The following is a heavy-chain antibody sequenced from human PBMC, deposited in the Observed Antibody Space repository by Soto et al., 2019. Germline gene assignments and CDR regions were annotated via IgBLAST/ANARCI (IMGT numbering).Heavy chain of an antibody. Sequence: GGSLRLSCAASGFTFSSYAMHWVRQAPGKGLEWVAVISYDGSNKYYADSVKGRFTISRDNSKNTLYLQMNSLRAEDTAVYYCARDLAAGTNYYYGMDVWGQGTTVTVSS. D-gene: IGHD6-13*01. CDR1: GFTFSSYA. CDR3: ARDLAAGTNYYYGMDV. J-gene: IGHJ6*02. V-gene: IGHV3-30-3*01. CDR2: ISYDGSNK.